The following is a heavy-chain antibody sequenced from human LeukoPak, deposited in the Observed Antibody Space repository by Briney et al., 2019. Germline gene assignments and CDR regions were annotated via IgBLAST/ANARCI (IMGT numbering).Heavy chain of an antibody. D-gene: IGHD3-10*01. V-gene: IGHV3-33*08. CDR3: ARGGELLYLSKPADY. Sequence: PGRSLRLSCAASGFTFSSYGMHWVRQAPGKGLEWVAVIWYDGSNKYYADSVKGRFTISRDNSKNTLYLQMNSLRAEDTAVYYCARGGELLYLSKPADYWGQGTLVTVSS. CDR1: GFTFSSYG. CDR2: IWYDGSNK. J-gene: IGHJ4*02.